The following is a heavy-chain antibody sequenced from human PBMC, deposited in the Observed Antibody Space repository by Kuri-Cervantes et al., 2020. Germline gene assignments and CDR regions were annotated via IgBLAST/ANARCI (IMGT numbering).Heavy chain of an antibody. CDR2: ISGSGGSI. CDR1: GFTFSGYA. V-gene: IGHV3-23*01. Sequence: GESLKISCAASGFTFSGYAMSWVRQAPGKGLEWVSAISGSGGSIYYADSVKGRFTISRDNSKNTLYLQMNSLRAEDTAVYYCARVTSTVTIPPSRYFDLWGRGTLVTVSS. CDR3: ARVTSTVTIPPSRYFDL. D-gene: IGHD4-17*01. J-gene: IGHJ2*01.